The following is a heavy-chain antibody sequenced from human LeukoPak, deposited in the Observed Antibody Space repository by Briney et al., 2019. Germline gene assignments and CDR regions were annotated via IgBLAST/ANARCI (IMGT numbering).Heavy chain of an antibody. D-gene: IGHD3-10*01. CDR2: IYTSGSA. CDR3: ARAAEVRGVAYMDV. J-gene: IGHJ6*03. V-gene: IGHV4-4*07. CDR1: GGSISSYY. Sequence: SETLSLTCTVSGGSISSYYWSWIRQPAGKGLEWIGRIYTSGSANYNPSLKSRVTMSVDTSKNQFSLKLSPVTAADTAVYYCARAAEVRGVAYMDVWGKGTTVTVSS.